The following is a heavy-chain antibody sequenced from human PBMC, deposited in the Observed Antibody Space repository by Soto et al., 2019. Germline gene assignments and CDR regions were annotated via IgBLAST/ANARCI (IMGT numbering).Heavy chain of an antibody. CDR3: AKDLDLITSVSRALDV. V-gene: IGHV3-9*01. CDR2: ISWKSGNI. Sequence: GGSLRLSFAASGFTFYDYAMHWVRQVPGKGLEWVSGISWKSGNIGYADSVKGRFTISRDNAKSAPYLQMNSLRADDTALYYCAKDLDLITSVSRALDVWGQGTTATVSS. J-gene: IGHJ6*02. D-gene: IGHD3-10*01. CDR1: GFTFYDYA.